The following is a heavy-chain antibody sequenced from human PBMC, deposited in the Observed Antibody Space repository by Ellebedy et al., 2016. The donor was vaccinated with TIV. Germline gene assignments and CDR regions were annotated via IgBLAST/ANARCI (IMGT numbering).Heavy chain of an antibody. CDR1: GFTFSSYG. J-gene: IGHJ6*02. CDR3: AREQQVVGGYYQYGMDV. V-gene: IGHV3-48*03. CDR2: LSAGGDKQ. D-gene: IGHD6-13*01. Sequence: PGGSLRLSCGASGFTFSSYGINWVRQAPGRGMDWVPYLSAGGDKQLYADSVEGRFTISRDNAKNSLYLQMNSLRGEDTAVYFCAREQQVVGGYYQYGMDVWGQGTTVPV.